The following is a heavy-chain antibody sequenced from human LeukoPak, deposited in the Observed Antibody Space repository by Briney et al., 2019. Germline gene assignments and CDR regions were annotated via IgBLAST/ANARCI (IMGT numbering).Heavy chain of an antibody. CDR1: GFTFSNYW. Sequence: GGSLRLSCAASGFTFSNYWMSWVRQAPGKGLEWVSGITGSGGRTYYADSVKGRFTISRDNAKNSLYLQMNSLRAEDTAVYYCARQGIFGVVTDYWGQGTLVTVSS. CDR3: ARQGIFGVVTDY. D-gene: IGHD3-3*01. CDR2: ITGSGGRT. J-gene: IGHJ4*02. V-gene: IGHV3-11*04.